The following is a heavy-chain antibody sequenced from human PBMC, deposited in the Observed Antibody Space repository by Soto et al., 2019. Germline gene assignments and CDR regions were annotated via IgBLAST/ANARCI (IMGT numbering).Heavy chain of an antibody. CDR1: GGSISSSSYY. CDR2: IYYSGST. CDR3: ARRRPGGDWHGYDAFDI. V-gene: IGHV4-39*01. J-gene: IGHJ3*02. D-gene: IGHD2-21*02. Sequence: SETLSLTCTVSGGSISSSSYYWGWIRQPPGKGLEWIGSIYYSGSTYYNPSLKSRVTISVDTSKNQFSLKLSSVTAADTAVYYCARRRPGGDWHGYDAFDIWGQGTMVTVSS.